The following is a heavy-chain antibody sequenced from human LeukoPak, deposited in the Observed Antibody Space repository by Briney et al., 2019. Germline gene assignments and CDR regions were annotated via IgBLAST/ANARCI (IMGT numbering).Heavy chain of an antibody. CDR1: GGSVSSNNHY. D-gene: IGHD3-9*01. V-gene: IGHV4-30-4*01. CDR2: ISYSGNT. CDR3: ARASPDYYDILTGPSFLYYFDY. Sequence: SQTLSLTCSVSGGSVSSNNHYWTWIRQPPGKGLEWIGYISYSGNTYYNPSLKSRIIMSVDTSKNQFSLKLSSVTAADTAVYYCARASPDYYDILTGPSFLYYFDYWGQGTLVTVSS. J-gene: IGHJ4*02.